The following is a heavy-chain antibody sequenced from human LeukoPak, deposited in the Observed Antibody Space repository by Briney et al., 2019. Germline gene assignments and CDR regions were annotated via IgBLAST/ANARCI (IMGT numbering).Heavy chain of an antibody. Sequence: SETLSLTCAVYGGSFSGYYWSWIRQPPGKGLEWIGEINHSGSTNYNPSLESRVTISVDTSKNQFSLKLSSVTAADTAVYYCARRRGDARSDYWGQGTLVTVSS. CDR3: ARRRGDARSDY. V-gene: IGHV4-34*01. J-gene: IGHJ4*02. CDR1: GGSFSGYY. CDR2: INHSGST. D-gene: IGHD5-24*01.